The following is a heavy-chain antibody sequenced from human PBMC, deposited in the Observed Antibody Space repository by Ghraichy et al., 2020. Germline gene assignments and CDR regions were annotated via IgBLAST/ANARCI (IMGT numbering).Heavy chain of an antibody. J-gene: IGHJ6*02. CDR2: INHSGST. V-gene: IGHV4-34*01. Sequence: SETLSLTCAVYGGSFSGYYWSWIRQPPGKGLEWIGEINHSGSTNYNPSLKSRVTISVDTSKNQFSLKLSSVTAADTAVYYCASGISRRYYYYGMDVWGQGTTVTVSS. CDR1: GGSFSGYY. D-gene: IGHD2/OR15-2a*01. CDR3: ASGISRRYYYYGMDV.